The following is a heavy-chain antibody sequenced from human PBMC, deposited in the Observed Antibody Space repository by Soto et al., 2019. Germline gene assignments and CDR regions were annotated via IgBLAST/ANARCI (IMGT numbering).Heavy chain of an antibody. CDR1: GDSISSGGYS. CDR3: ARAPYGPSGYYFDS. V-gene: IGHV4-30-2*01. D-gene: IGHD3-22*01. CDR2: IYHTGST. J-gene: IGHJ4*02. Sequence: QVQLQESGSGLVKPSQTLSLTCTVSGDSISSGGYSWSWIRQPPRQGLEWIGYIYHTGSTSYSPSLTSRVTMSVDKSKNQFSLSLNSVTAADTAIYYCARAPYGPSGYYFDSWGQGALFTVSS.